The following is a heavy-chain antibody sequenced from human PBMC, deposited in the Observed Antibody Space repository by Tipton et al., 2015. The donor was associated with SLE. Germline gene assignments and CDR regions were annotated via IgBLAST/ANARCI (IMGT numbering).Heavy chain of an antibody. J-gene: IGHJ3*02. CDR3: ARTLDTLDI. Sequence: TLSLTCSVSGGSVSSRSYYWSWIRQPAGKGLEWIGRVYTSGRTNYNPSLKSRVTLSVDTSKNRFSLKLTSVTAADTAMYYCARTLDTLDIWGQGTMVSVSS. CDR2: VYTSGRT. V-gene: IGHV4-61*02. CDR1: GGSVSSRSYY.